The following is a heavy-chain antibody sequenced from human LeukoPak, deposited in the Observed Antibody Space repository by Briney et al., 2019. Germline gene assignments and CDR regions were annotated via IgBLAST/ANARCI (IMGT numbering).Heavy chain of an antibody. V-gene: IGHV5-51*01. Sequence: GESLKISCKGSGYTFTSYWIGWVRQMPGKGLEWMGIIYPGDSDTRYSPSFQGQVTISADKSISTAYLQWNSLKASDTAIYYCARRSSSWYRGNFYYYMDVWGKGTTVTVSS. CDR1: GYTFTSYW. D-gene: IGHD6-13*01. CDR2: IYPGDSDT. CDR3: ARRSSSWYRGNFYYYMDV. J-gene: IGHJ6*03.